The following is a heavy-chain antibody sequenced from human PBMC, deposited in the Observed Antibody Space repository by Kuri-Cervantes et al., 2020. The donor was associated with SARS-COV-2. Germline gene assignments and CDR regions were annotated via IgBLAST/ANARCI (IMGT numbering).Heavy chain of an antibody. D-gene: IGHD3-16*01. CDR3: ARVRLCFDY. CDR1: GYSISSGYY. V-gene: IGHV4-38-2*02. CDR2: IYHSGST. Sequence: SETLSLTCTVSGYSISSGYYWGWIRQPPGKGLEWIGSIYHSGSTYYNPSLKSRVTISVDTSKNQFSLKLSSVTAADTAVYYCARVRLCFDYWGQETLVTVSS. J-gene: IGHJ4*02.